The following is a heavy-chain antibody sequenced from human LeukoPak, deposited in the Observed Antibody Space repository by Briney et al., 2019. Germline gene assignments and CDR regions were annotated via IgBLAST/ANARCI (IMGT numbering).Heavy chain of an antibody. D-gene: IGHD1-7*01. CDR2: ISAYNDNT. CDR1: GYTFTTYG. Sequence: GASVKVSCKASGYTFTTYGISWVRQAPGQGLEWMGWISAYNDNTNYAQKLQGRVTMTTDTSTSTAYMELRSLRSDDTAVYYCARDKNYEWINYYYMDVWGKGTTVTVSS. V-gene: IGHV1-18*01. CDR3: ARDKNYEWINYYYMDV. J-gene: IGHJ6*03.